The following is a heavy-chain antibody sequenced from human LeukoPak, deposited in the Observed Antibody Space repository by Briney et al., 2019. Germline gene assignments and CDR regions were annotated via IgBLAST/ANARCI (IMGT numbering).Heavy chain of an antibody. V-gene: IGHV1-2*02. CDR1: GYTFTGYY. D-gene: IGHD3-22*01. CDR3: ARGSSGYSYHFNY. J-gene: IGHJ4*02. Sequence: ASVKVSCKASGYTFTGYYMHWVRQAPGQGLEWMGWINPNSGGTNYAQQFQGRLTMTRDTSISTAYMELSSLRSEDTAVYYCARGSSGYSYHFNYWGQGTLVTVSS. CDR2: INPNSGGT.